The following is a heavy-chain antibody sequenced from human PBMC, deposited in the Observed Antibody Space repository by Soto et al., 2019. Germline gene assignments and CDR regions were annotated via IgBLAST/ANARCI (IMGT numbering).Heavy chain of an antibody. J-gene: IGHJ4*02. Sequence: QAQLVQSGAEVKKPGSSVKVSCKASGGTFSSYAISWVRQAPGQGLEWMGGIIPIFGTANYAQKFQGRVTITADESTSTAYMELSSLRSEDTAVYYCVRERDYYDSSGYYLDFDYWGQGTLVTVSS. D-gene: IGHD3-22*01. CDR1: GGTFSSYA. V-gene: IGHV1-69*12. CDR3: VRERDYYDSSGYYLDFDY. CDR2: IIPIFGTA.